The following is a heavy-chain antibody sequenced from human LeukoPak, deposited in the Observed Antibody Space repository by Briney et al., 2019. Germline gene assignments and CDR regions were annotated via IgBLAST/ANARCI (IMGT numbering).Heavy chain of an antibody. CDR1: GGSISSGDYY. Sequence: SETLSLTCTVSGGSISSGDYYWSWIRQSPGKGLEWIGYIYSSGNTNYNPSLKSRVTMSVDTSKNQLSLKVNSVTAADTALYFCARHLGTAISDFDYWGQGTPVTVSS. V-gene: IGHV4-61*08. D-gene: IGHD5-18*01. CDR3: ARHLGTAISDFDY. J-gene: IGHJ4*02. CDR2: IYSSGNT.